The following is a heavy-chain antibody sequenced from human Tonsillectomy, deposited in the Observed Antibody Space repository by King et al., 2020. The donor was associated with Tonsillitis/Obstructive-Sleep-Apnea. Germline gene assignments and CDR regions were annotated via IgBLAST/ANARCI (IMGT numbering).Heavy chain of an antibody. CDR1: GITFSSYA. J-gene: IGHJ4*02. CDR2: ISGGGGST. V-gene: IGHV3-23*04. D-gene: IGHD3-10*01. CDR3: AKAMVQGIIITIFDY. Sequence: VQLVESGGGLVQPGGSLRLYCAASGITFSSYAMSWVRQAPGKGLEWVSTISGGGGSTYYADSVKGRFTISRDNSKNTLYLQMNSLRAEDTAVYYCAKAMVQGIIITIFDYWGQGTLVTVSS.